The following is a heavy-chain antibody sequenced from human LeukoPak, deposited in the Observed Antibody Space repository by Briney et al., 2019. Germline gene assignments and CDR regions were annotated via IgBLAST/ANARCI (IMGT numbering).Heavy chain of an antibody. J-gene: IGHJ4*02. D-gene: IGHD3-22*01. CDR3: ARGPINYYDSSGYQGFGY. V-gene: IGHV7-4-1*02. Sequence: GASVKVSCKASGYTFTSYAMNWVRQAPGQGLEWMGWINTNTGNPTYAQGFTGRFVFSLDTSVSTAYLRISSLKAEDTAVYYCARGPINYYDSSGYQGFGYWGQGTLVTVSS. CDR1: GYTFTSYA. CDR2: INTNTGNP.